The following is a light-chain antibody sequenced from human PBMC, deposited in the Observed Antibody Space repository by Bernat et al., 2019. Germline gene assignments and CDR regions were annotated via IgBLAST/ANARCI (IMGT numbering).Light chain of an antibody. CDR2: KFN. V-gene: IGLV2-23*02. CDR3: CSYAGARTYV. Sequence: QSALTQPASVSGSPGQSITISCTGTYSDVGRYNLVSWYQQHPGKAPQLILYKFNKRPSGESSRFSGSMSGNTASLTISGLQAEDEADYYCCSYAGARTYVFGTGTRVTVL. CDR1: YSDVGRYNL. J-gene: IGLJ1*01.